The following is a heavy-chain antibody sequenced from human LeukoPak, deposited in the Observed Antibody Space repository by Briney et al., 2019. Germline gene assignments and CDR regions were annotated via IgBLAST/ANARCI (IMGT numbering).Heavy chain of an antibody. Sequence: ASVKVSCKASGGTFSRNAISWVRQAPGQGLEYMGGIIPMCGTANYAQKFQGRVTIDADQSTSTASMELNSLRADDTAVYFSARALDSDWFGSGVYWGQGTLVTVPS. CDR2: IIPMCGTA. V-gene: IGHV1-69*13. D-gene: IGHD3-9*01. CDR1: GGTFSRNA. J-gene: IGHJ4*02. CDR3: ARALDSDWFGSGVY.